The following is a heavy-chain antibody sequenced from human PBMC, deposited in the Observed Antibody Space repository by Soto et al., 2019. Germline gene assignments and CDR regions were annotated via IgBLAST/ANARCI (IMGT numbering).Heavy chain of an antibody. CDR3: ARGWRWAIDY. CDR2: INDRSSAI. J-gene: IGHJ4*02. CDR1: GFTFSTYG. Sequence: GGSLILSCAASGFTFSTYGMNWVRQAPGRGLEWVSHINDRSSAIYYADSVKGRFTISRDYAKNTVYLQINSLRDEDTAVYYCARGWRWAIDYWGLGTLVTVS. D-gene: IGHD6-13*01. V-gene: IGHV3-48*02.